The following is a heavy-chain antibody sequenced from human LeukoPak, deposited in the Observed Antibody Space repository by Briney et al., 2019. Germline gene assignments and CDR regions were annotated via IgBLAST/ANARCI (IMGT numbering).Heavy chain of an antibody. D-gene: IGHD3-22*01. J-gene: IGHJ3*02. Sequence: GGSLRLSRAASGFTFSSYSMNWVRQAPGKGLEWVSSISSSSSYIYYADSVKGRFTISRDNAKNSLYLQMNSLRAEDTAVYYCARVYDSNGFYDAFEIWGQGTMVTVSS. CDR2: ISSSSSYI. V-gene: IGHV3-21*01. CDR3: ARVYDSNGFYDAFEI. CDR1: GFTFSSYS.